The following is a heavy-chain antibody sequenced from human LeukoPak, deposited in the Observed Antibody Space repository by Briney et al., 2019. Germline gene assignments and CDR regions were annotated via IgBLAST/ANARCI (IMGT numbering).Heavy chain of an antibody. Sequence: PSETLSLTCTVSGGSISSYYWSWIRQPPGKGLEWIGYIYYSGSTNYNPSLKSRVTISVDTSKNQFSLRLSSVIAADTAVYYCAIHGGAATGWFDPWGQGTLVTVSS. V-gene: IGHV4-59*01. CDR1: GGSISSYY. CDR3: AIHGGAATGWFDP. D-gene: IGHD2-15*01. CDR2: IYYSGST. J-gene: IGHJ5*02.